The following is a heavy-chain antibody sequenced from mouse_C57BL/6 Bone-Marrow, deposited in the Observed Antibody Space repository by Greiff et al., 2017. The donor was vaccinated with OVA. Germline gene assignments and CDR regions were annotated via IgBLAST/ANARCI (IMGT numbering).Heavy chain of an antibody. D-gene: IGHD2-4*01. CDR1: GFTFSSYA. V-gene: IGHV5-4*03. CDR2: ISAGGSYT. J-gene: IGHJ3*01. Sequence: EVKVVESGGGLVKPGGSLKLSCAASGFTFSSYAMSWVRQTPEKRLEWVATISAGGSYTYYPDNVKGRFTISRDNAKNNLYLQMSHLKSEDTAMYYCAGLRGFAYWGQGTLVTVSA. CDR3: AGLRGFAY.